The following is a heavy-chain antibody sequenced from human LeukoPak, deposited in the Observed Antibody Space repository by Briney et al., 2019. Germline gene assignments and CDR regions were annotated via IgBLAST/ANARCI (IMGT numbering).Heavy chain of an antibody. V-gene: IGHV3-23*01. CDR1: GFTFSSYG. CDR3: AKAPYYDILTGYYYYYMDV. J-gene: IGHJ6*03. D-gene: IGHD3-9*01. CDR2: ISGSGGST. Sequence: PGGSLRLSCVVSGFTFSSYGMSWVRQAPGKGLEWVSAISGSGGSTYYADSVKGRFTISRDNSKNTLYLQMNSPRAEDTAVYYCAKAPYYDILTGYYYYYMDVWGKGTTVTIS.